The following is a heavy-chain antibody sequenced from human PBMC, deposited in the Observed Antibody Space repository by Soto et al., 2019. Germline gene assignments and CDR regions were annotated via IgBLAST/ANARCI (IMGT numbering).Heavy chain of an antibody. CDR3: ARLGRIYGVVPTYFYYGLDV. CDR1: GFRSSNYA. D-gene: IGHD3-3*01. J-gene: IGHJ6*02. V-gene: IGHV3-30-3*01. Sequence: QVQMVESGGGVVQPGRSLRLSCAVSGFRSSNYAMNWVRQAPDKGLEWVSVLSYDGTNEYYADSVKGRFTISRDNSKNTLYLQMNSLRPEDTAVYFCARLGRIYGVVPTYFYYGLDVWGQGTAVSVSS. CDR2: LSYDGTNE.